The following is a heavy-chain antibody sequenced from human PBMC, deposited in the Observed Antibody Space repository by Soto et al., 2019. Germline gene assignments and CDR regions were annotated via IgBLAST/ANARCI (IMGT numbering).Heavy chain of an antibody. CDR2: TYYRSKWYN. D-gene: IGHD6-6*01. CDR3: ARVKYSSSSGGSNFDY. Sequence: SQTLSLTCAISGDSVSRNSAAWNWIRQSPSRGLEWLGRTYYRSKWYNDYAVSVKSRITINPDTSKNQFSLQLNSVTPEDTAVYYXARVKYSSSSGGSNFDYWGQGTLVTVSS. J-gene: IGHJ4*02. CDR1: GDSVSRNSAA. V-gene: IGHV6-1*01.